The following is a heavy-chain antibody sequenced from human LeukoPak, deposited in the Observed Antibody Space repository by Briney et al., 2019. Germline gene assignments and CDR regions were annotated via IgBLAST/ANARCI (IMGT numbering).Heavy chain of an antibody. V-gene: IGHV3-21*04. J-gene: IGHJ3*02. Sequence: GGSLRLSCAGSGFTFSSYNMNWVRQAPGKGLEWVSSISSSSNHIYYIDSVKGRFTISRDNAKNSLYLQMNSLRAEDTALYHCARDVATISAFDIWGQGTMVTVSS. CDR3: ARDVATISAFDI. D-gene: IGHD5-12*01. CDR2: ISSSSNHI. CDR1: GFTFSSYN.